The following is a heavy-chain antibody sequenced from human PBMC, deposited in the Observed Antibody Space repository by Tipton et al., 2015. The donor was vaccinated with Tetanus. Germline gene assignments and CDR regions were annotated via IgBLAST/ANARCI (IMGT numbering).Heavy chain of an antibody. CDR2: TYYSGST. V-gene: IGHV4-39*01. D-gene: IGHD2-2*01. CDR3: ARHSPFPYCSSTSCYAVVAVAGDFDY. CDR1: GGSISSSSYY. J-gene: IGHJ4*02. Sequence: TLSLTCTVSGGSISSSSYYWGWIRQPPGKGLEWIGSTYYSGSTYYNPSLKSRVTISVDTSKNQFSLKLSSVTAADTAVYYCARHSPFPYCSSTSCYAVVAVAGDFDYWGQGTLVTVSS.